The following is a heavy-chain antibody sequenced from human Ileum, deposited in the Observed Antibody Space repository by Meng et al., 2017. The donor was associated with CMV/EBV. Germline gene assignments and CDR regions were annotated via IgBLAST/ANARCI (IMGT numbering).Heavy chain of an antibody. D-gene: IGHD2-2*01. CDR3: ARDLQYCGSTSCYDDCFDP. CDR1: FTDYG. CDR2: ISAYNGDT. J-gene: IGHJ5*02. V-gene: IGHV1-18*01. Sequence: FTDYGSSWVRQAPGQGLEWMGWISAYNGDTNYARNLRGRVTMTTDTSTTTAYMELRSLRSDDTAVYYCARDLQYCGSTSCYDDCFDPWGQGTLVTVSS.